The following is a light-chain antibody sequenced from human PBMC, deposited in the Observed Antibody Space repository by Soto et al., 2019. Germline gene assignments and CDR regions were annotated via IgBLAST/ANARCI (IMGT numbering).Light chain of an antibody. Sequence: EVVLTQSPGTVSLSPGERVTLSCRASQSVISNYLAWYQQRPGQAPRLLIYAASSRATGLPDRFSGSGSGTDFTLSISRLEPEDFAVYYCQQYGSSLTWTFGQGTKLE. V-gene: IGKV3-20*01. J-gene: IGKJ1*01. CDR3: QQYGSSLTWT. CDR1: QSVISNY. CDR2: AAS.